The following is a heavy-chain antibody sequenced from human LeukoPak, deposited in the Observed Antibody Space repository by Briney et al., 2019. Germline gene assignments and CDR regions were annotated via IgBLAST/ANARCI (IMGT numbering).Heavy chain of an antibody. CDR2: ISGSAVYT. J-gene: IGHJ4*02. D-gene: IGHD3-22*01. CDR1: GFTFSSYA. V-gene: IGHV3-23*01. CDR3: AKDRGGYSSGCFDY. Sequence: GGSLRLSCAASGFTFSSYAMSWVRQAPGKGLEWVSSISGSAVYTYHADSVRGRFTISRDNSKNTLYLQMNSLRAEDTAVYYRAKDRGGYSSGCFDYWGQGTLVSVSS.